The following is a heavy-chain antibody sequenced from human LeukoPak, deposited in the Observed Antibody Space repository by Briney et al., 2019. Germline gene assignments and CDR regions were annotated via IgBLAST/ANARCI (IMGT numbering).Heavy chain of an antibody. V-gene: IGHV3-53*01. D-gene: IGHD4-17*01. CDR2: IYSGGST. Sequence: GSLRLSCAASGFTVSSNYMSWVRQAPGKGLEWVSVIYSGGSTYYADSVKGRFTISRDNSKNTLYLQMNSLRAEDTAVYYCAKAGYYGDYVPPYFDYWGQGTLVTVSS. J-gene: IGHJ4*02. CDR3: AKAGYYGDYVPPYFDY. CDR1: GFTVSSNY.